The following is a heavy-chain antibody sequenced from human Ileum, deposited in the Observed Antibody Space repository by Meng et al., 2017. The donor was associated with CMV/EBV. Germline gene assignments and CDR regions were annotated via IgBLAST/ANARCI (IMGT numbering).Heavy chain of an antibody. V-gene: IGHV3-53*01. Sequence: GGSLRLSCAASAFSVSENYINWVRQAPGKGLEWVSVIYGAGTTYYADSVKGRFTISRDNSKNTVFLQMNSLRGEDTAVYYCAGESGRSNGMDVWGQGTTVTVSS. CDR1: AFSVSENY. D-gene: IGHD3-10*01. J-gene: IGHJ6*02. CDR2: IYGAGTT. CDR3: AGESGRSNGMDV.